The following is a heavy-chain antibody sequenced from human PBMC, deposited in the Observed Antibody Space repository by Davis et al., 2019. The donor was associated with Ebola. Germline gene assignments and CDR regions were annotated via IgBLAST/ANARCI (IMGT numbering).Heavy chain of an antibody. V-gene: IGHV1-18*04. Sequence: ASVKVSCKASGYTFTSYGISWVRQAPGQGLEWMGWISTYDGNTKYAQNVQGRVTMTTDTSTSTAYLEVRSLRSDDTAMYYCAREIAPNWFDPWGQGTLVTVSS. CDR2: ISTYDGNT. J-gene: IGHJ5*02. CDR3: AREIAPNWFDP. D-gene: IGHD2/OR15-2a*01. CDR1: GYTFTSYG.